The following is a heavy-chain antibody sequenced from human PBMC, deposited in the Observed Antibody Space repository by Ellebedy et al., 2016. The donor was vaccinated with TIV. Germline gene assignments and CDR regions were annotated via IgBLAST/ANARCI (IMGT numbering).Heavy chain of an antibody. J-gene: IGHJ4*02. V-gene: IGHV3-23*01. Sequence: GESLKISCVDSGFAFSNYAMSWVRQAPGKGLEWLSAISTSSDAIYYKDSVRGRFTISRDNSKNTVYLQLNWLRTEDTAVYFCSCWRSGTHSKLDYWGQGTLVTVSS. CDR3: SCWRSGTHSKLDY. CDR1: GFAFSNYA. CDR2: ISTSSDAI. D-gene: IGHD3-3*01.